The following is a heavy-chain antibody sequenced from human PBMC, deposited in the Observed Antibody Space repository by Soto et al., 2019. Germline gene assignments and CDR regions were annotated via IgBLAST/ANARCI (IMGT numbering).Heavy chain of an antibody. CDR2: IYTAGGT. V-gene: IGHV3-53*01. CDR3: ARALPVAKGGFDP. D-gene: IGHD2-2*01. J-gene: IGHJ5*02. CDR1: GFTVSNTY. Sequence: GSLRLSCAASGFTVSNTYMTWVRQPPGKGLECVSVIYTAGGTNYADSVKGRFIISRDNSKNTLYLQMNSLRAEDTAVYYCARALPVAKGGFDPWGQGTLVTVSS.